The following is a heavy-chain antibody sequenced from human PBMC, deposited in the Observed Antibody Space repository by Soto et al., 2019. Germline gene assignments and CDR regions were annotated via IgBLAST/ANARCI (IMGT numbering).Heavy chain of an antibody. CDR2: IYHSGST. V-gene: IGHV4-4*02. D-gene: IGHD6-19*01. CDR1: GGSISSSNW. CDR3: ASRQQWLENSGNFDY. Sequence: QVQLQESGPGLVKPSGTLSLTCAVSGGSISSSNWWSWVRQPPGKGLEWIGEIYHSGSTNYNPSLKSRVTIAVDKSKNQFSLKLSSVTAADTAVYYCASRQQWLENSGNFDYWGQGTLVTVSS. J-gene: IGHJ4*02.